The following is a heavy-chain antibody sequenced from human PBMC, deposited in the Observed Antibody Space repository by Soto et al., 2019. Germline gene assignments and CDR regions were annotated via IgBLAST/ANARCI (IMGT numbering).Heavy chain of an antibody. J-gene: IGHJ4*02. CDR3: AKELSSWFDY. CDR2: ISYDGSNK. Sequence: ESGGGVVQPGRSLRLSCAASGFTFSSYGMHWVRQAPGKGLEWVAVISYDGSNKYYADSVKGRFTISRDNSKNTLYLQMNSLRAEDTAVYYCAKELSSWFDYWGQGTLVTVSS. CDR1: GFTFSSYG. V-gene: IGHV3-30*18. D-gene: IGHD6-13*01.